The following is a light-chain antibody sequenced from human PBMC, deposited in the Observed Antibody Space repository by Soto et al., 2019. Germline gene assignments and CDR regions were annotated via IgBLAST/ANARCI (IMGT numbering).Light chain of an antibody. CDR3: SSYTSSSLLYV. Sequence: QSALTPPASVSGSPGQSITISCTGTSSDVGGYNYVSWYQQHPGKAPKLMIYDVSNRPSGVSNRFSGSKSGNTASLTISGLQAEDEADYYCSSYTSSSLLYVFGTGTKLTVL. CDR1: SSDVGGYNY. V-gene: IGLV2-14*01. CDR2: DVS. J-gene: IGLJ1*01.